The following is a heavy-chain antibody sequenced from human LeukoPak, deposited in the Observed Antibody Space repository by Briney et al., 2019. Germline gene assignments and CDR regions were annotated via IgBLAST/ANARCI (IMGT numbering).Heavy chain of an antibody. D-gene: IGHD3-22*01. CDR2: INHSGST. J-gene: IGHJ4*02. CDR3: ARSRAYYYDSSGYWRY. V-gene: IGHV4-34*01. Sequence: SETLSLTCAVYGGSFSGYYWSWIRQPPGKGLEWIGEINHSGSTNYNPSLRSRVTISVDTSKNQFSLKLSSVTAADTAVYYCARSRAYYYDSSGYWRYWGQGTLVTVSS. CDR1: GGSFSGYY.